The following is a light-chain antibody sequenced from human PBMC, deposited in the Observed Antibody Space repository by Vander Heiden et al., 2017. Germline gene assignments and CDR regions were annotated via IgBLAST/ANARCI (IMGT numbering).Light chain of an antibody. Sequence: IVMTQSPDSLALSLGGRATLNCKSSPGCLYSPNNETYLAWYQQQPAQPPTLLLYAASTRESGVPDRCSGSWSGTDFTLTISSLQAEDVAVYYWQQYYSTPLTFGGGTKVEIK. V-gene: IGKV4-1*01. CDR3: QQYYSTPLT. CDR1: PGCLYSPNNETY. J-gene: IGKJ4*01. CDR2: AAS.